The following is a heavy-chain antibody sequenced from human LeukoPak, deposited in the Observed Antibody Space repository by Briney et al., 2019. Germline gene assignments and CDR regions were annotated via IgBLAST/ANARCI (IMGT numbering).Heavy chain of an antibody. Sequence: GGSLRLSCAASGFTFSSYSMNWVRQAPGKGPEWVSSISSSRSYIYYADSVKGRFTISRDNAKNSLYLQMNSLRAEDTAVYYCARDNRGSSWPNWFDPWGQGTLVTVSS. J-gene: IGHJ5*02. CDR2: ISSSRSYI. V-gene: IGHV3-21*01. D-gene: IGHD6-13*01. CDR1: GFTFSSYS. CDR3: ARDNRGSSWPNWFDP.